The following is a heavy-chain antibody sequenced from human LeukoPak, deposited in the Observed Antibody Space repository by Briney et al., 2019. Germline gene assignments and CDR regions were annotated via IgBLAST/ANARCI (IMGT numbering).Heavy chain of an antibody. J-gene: IGHJ4*02. D-gene: IGHD6-19*01. CDR1: GDSISTGNYY. CDR2: IYTSWST. V-gene: IGHV4-61*02. Sequence: SQTLSLTCTVSGDSISTGNYYWSWIRQPAGKGLEWIGRIYTSWSTNYNPSLKSRVTISLDTSKNQFSLKLSSVTAADTAVYYCARLASSGWYGYWGQGTLVTVSS. CDR3: ARLASSGWYGY.